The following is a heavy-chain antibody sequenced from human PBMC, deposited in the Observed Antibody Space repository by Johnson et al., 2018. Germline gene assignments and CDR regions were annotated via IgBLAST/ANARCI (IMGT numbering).Heavy chain of an antibody. J-gene: IGHJ6*02. CDR1: GGSISTYY. D-gene: IGHD3-3*01. V-gene: IGHV4-59*01. CDR2: VYYSGST. Sequence: QVQLQESGPGLVEXSETXFLXCTVSGGSISTYYWNWIRQPPGKGLEWIGYVYYSGSTNYNPSLKSRVTISVATSKNEFSLKLSPVTAADTAVYYFARDLMPHYEFWSGDYLRGIDVWGRGIDVWGQGTTVTVSS. CDR3: ARDLMPHYEFWSGDYLRGIDVWGRGIDV.